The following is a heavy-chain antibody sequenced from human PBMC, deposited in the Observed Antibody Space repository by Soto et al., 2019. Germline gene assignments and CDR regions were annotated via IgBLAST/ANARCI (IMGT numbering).Heavy chain of an antibody. V-gene: IGHV3-11*01. CDR3: ARNIYYDFWSGRDYYDYYYMDV. CDR2: ISSSGSTI. D-gene: IGHD3-3*01. Sequence: GGSLRLSCAASGFTFSDYYMSWIRQAPGKGLEWVSYISSSGSTIYYADSVKGRFTISRDNAKNSLYLQMNSLRAEDTAVYYCARNIYYDFWSGRDYYDYYYMDVWGKGTTVTVSS. J-gene: IGHJ6*03. CDR1: GFTFSDYY.